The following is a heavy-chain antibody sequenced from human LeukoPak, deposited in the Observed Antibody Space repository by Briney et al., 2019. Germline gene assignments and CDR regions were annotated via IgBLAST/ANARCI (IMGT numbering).Heavy chain of an antibody. CDR1: EFSDGSNY. CDR2: KLSDGSQK. Sequence: GGSLRLSCAVSEFSDGSNYMTWVSQAPAKGLEWVAVKLSDGSQKYYRDSVRGRFTISRDNSKNTMYLQMNSLRPEDTTVYYCVRTNLLQGDDAFDVWGQGTVDIVSS. V-gene: IGHV3-30*03. D-gene: IGHD3-16*01. CDR3: VRTNLLQGDDAFDV. J-gene: IGHJ3*01.